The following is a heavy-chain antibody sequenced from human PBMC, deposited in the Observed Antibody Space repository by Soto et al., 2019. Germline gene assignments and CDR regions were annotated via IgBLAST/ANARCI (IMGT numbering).Heavy chain of an antibody. CDR1: GGTFSSYT. Sequence: KVSCKASGGTFSSYTISWVRQAPGQGLEWMGRIIPILGIANYAQKFQGRVTITADKSTSTAYMELSSLRSEDTAVYYCARGVSAGYSSGWGNWFDPWGQGTLVTVSS. CDR2: IIPILGIA. J-gene: IGHJ5*02. V-gene: IGHV1-69*02. CDR3: ARGVSAGYSSGWGNWFDP. D-gene: IGHD6-19*01.